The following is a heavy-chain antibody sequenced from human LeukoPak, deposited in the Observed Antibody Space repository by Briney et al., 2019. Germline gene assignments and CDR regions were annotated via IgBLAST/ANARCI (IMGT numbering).Heavy chain of an antibody. D-gene: IGHD6-19*01. CDR3: ARDRRIAVAGTGMDY. Sequence: GASVNVSCQASGYTFTGYYMHWVRQAPGQGLEWMGWINPNSGGTNYAQKFQGRVTMTRDTSISTAYMELSRLRSDDTAVYYCARDRRIAVAGTGMDYWGQGTLVTVSS. J-gene: IGHJ4*02. CDR2: INPNSGGT. CDR1: GYTFTGYY. V-gene: IGHV1-2*02.